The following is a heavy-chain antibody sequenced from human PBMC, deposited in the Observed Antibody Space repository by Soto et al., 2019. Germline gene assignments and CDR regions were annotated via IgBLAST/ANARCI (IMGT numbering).Heavy chain of an antibody. D-gene: IGHD3-16*02. CDR1: GGSFSGSY. CDR2: INHRGST. V-gene: IGHV4-34*01. CDR3: EGCRSGPGSYRYAYYGMDD. Sequence: QVQLQQWGAGLLKPSGTLSLTCAVYGGSFSGSYWSWFRQPPRKWLEWSGEINHRGSTNYNPSLHCRVTISVDTSKNQYSPKMRAVAASGTAVYYCEGCRSGPGSYRYAYYGMDDWGQGTMVTVSS. J-gene: IGHJ6*02.